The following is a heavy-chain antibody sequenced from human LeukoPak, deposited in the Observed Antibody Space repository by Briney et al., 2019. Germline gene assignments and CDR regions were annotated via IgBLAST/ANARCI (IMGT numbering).Heavy chain of an antibody. CDR2: MKQDGSEK. CDR3: ARDSAAYGFGESYDY. D-gene: IGHD3-10*01. Sequence: PGGSLRLSCAASGFTFSSYWMSWVRQAPGKGLEWVANMKQDGSEKYYVDSVKGRFTISRDNAKNSLYLQMNSLRAEDTAVYYCARDSAAYGFGESYDYWGQGTLVTVSS. J-gene: IGHJ4*02. V-gene: IGHV3-7*01. CDR1: GFTFSSYW.